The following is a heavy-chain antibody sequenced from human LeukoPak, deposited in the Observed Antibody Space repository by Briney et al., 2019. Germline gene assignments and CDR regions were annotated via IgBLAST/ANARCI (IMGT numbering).Heavy chain of an antibody. CDR1: GYTFTSYG. Sequence: ASVKVSCKASGYTFTSYGISWVRQAPGQGLEWMGWISAYNGNTNHAQKLQGRVTMTTDTSTSTAYMELRSLRSDDTAVYYCAREWELRDAFDIWGQGTMVTVSS. CDR2: ISAYNGNT. J-gene: IGHJ3*02. D-gene: IGHD1-26*01. V-gene: IGHV1-18*01. CDR3: AREWELRDAFDI.